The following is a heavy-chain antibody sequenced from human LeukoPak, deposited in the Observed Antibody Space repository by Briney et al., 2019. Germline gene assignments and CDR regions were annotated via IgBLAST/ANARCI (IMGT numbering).Heavy chain of an antibody. V-gene: IGHV3-21*01. CDR3: ARDVEYGGGFL. Sequence: PGGSLRLSSAASGFTFSSYSMNRVRQAPGKGLEWVSSISSSSSYIYYADSVKGRFTISRDNAKNSLYLQMNSLRAEDTAVYYCARDVEYGGGFLWGQGTLVTVSS. J-gene: IGHJ4*02. D-gene: IGHD1-26*01. CDR2: ISSSSSYI. CDR1: GFTFSSYS.